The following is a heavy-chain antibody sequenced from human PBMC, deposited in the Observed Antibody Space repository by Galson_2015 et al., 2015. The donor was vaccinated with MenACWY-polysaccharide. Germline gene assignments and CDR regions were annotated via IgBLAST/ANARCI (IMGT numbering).Heavy chain of an antibody. CDR2: IKKDGSEK. Sequence: SLRLSCAVSGFTFKNYWMSWVRQAPGKGLEWVANIKKDGSEKYCVDSVKGRFTISRDNGRSSLYLQMNGLRAEDTAVYYCARGHSGMDVWAQGTTFSVS. V-gene: IGHV3-7*01. J-gene: IGHJ6*02. CDR1: GFTFKNYW. CDR3: ARGHSGMDV.